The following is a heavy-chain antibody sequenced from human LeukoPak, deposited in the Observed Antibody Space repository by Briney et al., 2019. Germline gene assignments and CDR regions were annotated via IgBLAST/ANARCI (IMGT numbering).Heavy chain of an antibody. CDR2: ISYDGRNE. Sequence: GGSLSLSCAAAVFTFSSYTMHWVRQATGKGLEWVAVISYDGRNENYADSVKGRFTISRDNSKKTLYLQMNSLRAEDTAVYYCAKGPVVTFDIWGQGTMVTVSS. J-gene: IGHJ3*02. V-gene: IGHV3-30*04. CDR1: VFTFSSYT. CDR3: AKGPVVTFDI. D-gene: IGHD2-15*01.